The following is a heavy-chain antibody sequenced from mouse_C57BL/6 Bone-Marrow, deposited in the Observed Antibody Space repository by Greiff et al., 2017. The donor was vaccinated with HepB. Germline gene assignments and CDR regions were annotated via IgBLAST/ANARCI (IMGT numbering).Heavy chain of an antibody. CDR3: ARKGWLLPAWFAY. Sequence: QVQLQQSGAELARPGASVKLSCKASGYTFTSYGISWVKQRTGQGLEWIGEIYPRSGNTYYNEKFKGKATLTADKSSSTAYMELRSLTSEDSAVYFCARKGWLLPAWFAYWGQGTLVTVSA. CDR2: IYPRSGNT. CDR1: GYTFTSYG. D-gene: IGHD2-3*01. J-gene: IGHJ3*01. V-gene: IGHV1-81*01.